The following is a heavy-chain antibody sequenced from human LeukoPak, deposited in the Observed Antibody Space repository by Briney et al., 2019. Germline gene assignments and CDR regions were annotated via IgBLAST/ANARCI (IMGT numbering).Heavy chain of an antibody. D-gene: IGHD3-22*01. J-gene: IGHJ4*02. V-gene: IGHV3-30-3*01. CDR3: AREGSQYYYDSSGYYYFDY. CDR2: ISYDGSNK. CDR1: GFTFSSYA. Sequence: GGPLRLSCAASGFTFSSYAMHWVRQAPGKGLEWVAVISYDGSNKYYADSVKGRFTISRDNSKNTLYLQMNSLRAEDTAVYYCAREGSQYYYDSSGYYYFDYWGQGTLVTVSS.